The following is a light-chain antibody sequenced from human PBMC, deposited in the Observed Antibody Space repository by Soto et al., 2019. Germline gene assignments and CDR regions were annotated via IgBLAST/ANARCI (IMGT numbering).Light chain of an antibody. CDR1: SSDVGGYIY. CDR2: DVS. V-gene: IGLV2-11*01. CDR3: CSYAGNKTVV. Sequence: QSVLTQPRSVSGSPGQSVTISCTGTSSDVGGYIYVSWYQQYPAKAPKVMIYDVSRRPSGVPDRVSGSKSGNTASLTISGLQAEDEAVYYCCSYAGNKTVVFGGGTKLTVL. J-gene: IGLJ3*02.